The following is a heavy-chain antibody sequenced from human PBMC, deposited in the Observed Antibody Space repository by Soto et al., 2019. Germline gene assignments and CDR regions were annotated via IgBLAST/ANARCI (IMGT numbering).Heavy chain of an antibody. CDR1: GFSFSSYT. J-gene: IGHJ4*02. CDR3: TGDSPGPVTYFDY. CDR2: ISSSGSYI. Sequence: GGSLILSCAASGFSFSSYTMNWVRQAPGKGLEWVSSISSSGSYIYYADSVKGRFTISRDNAKNSLYLQLNSLRAEDTAVYYCTGDSPGPVTYFDYWGQGTLVTVSS. V-gene: IGHV3-21*01. D-gene: IGHD4-17*01.